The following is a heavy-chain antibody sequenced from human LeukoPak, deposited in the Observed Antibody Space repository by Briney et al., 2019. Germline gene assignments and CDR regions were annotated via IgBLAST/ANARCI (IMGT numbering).Heavy chain of an antibody. CDR1: GGSITSYY. CDR3: ARGGAGIDR. Sequence: SETLSLTCSVSGGSITSYYSSWIRHPPGKGLEWIGYVTYSDNLSSDNTHYSPSFKSRVTISLDTSKNHFSLNLTSVTAADSAVYYCARGGAGIDRWGRGTLVIVSS. D-gene: IGHD6-19*01. J-gene: IGHJ5*02. V-gene: IGHV4-59*01. CDR2: VTYSDNLSSDNT.